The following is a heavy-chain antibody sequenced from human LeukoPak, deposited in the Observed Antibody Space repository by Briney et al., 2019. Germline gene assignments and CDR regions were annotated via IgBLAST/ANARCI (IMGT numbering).Heavy chain of an antibody. Sequence: PSETLSLTCTVSGGSISSYYWSWIRQPAGKGLEWNGRIYTSGSTNYNPSLKSRVTMSVDTSKNQFSLKLSSVTAADTAVYYCARGANYDILTGYYKRSNWFDPWGQGTLVTVSS. V-gene: IGHV4-4*07. D-gene: IGHD3-9*01. CDR3: ARGANYDILTGYYKRSNWFDP. CDR1: GGSISSYY. CDR2: IYTSGST. J-gene: IGHJ5*02.